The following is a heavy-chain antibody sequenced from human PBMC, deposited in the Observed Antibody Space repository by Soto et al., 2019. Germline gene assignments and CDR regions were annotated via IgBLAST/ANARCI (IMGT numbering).Heavy chain of an antibody. CDR3: ARDRGTYSYYYYGMDV. V-gene: IGHV3-21*01. Sequence: GGSLRLSCAASGFTFSSYSMNWVRQAPGKGLEWVSSITSSSTYIYYADSVKGRFTVSRDNARNSLYLQMNSLRAEDTAVYYCARDRGTYSYYYYGMDVWGQGTTVTVSS. J-gene: IGHJ6*02. D-gene: IGHD1-26*01. CDR2: ITSSSTYI. CDR1: GFTFSSYS.